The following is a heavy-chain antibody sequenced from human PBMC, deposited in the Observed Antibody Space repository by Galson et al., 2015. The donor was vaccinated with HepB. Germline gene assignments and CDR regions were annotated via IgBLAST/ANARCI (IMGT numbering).Heavy chain of an antibody. D-gene: IGHD6-6*01. CDR2: IIPIFGTA. V-gene: IGHV1-69*13. Sequence: SVKVSCKASGGTFSSYAISWVRQAPGQGLEWMGGIIPIFGTANYAQKFQGRVTITADESTSTAYMELSSPRSEDTAVYYCARDDSSSSNPYFDYWGQGTLVTVSS. CDR1: GGTFSSYA. J-gene: IGHJ4*02. CDR3: ARDDSSSSNPYFDY.